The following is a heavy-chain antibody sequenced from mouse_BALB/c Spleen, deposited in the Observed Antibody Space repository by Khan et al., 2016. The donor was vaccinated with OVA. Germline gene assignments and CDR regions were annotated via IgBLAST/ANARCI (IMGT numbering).Heavy chain of an antibody. J-gene: IGHJ4*01. CDR2: IYTYTGEP. V-gene: IGHV9-3-1*01. Sequence: QIQLVQSGPELKKPGETVKISCKASGYTFTNYGMNWVKQAPGKGLKWMGWIYTYTGEPTYADDFKGRFAFSLESSASTAFLQINNLTNDEPATYFCARGSSRAMDYWGQGTSVTVSS. D-gene: IGHD1-1*01. CDR1: GYTFTNYG. CDR3: ARGSSRAMDY.